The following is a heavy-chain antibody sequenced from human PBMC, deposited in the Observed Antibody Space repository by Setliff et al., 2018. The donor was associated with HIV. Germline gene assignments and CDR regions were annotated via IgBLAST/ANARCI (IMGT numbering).Heavy chain of an antibody. Sequence: PSETLSLTCSVSGDSISSGSYYRSWIRLPAGKGLEWIGQIHTTGSTNYNPSLKSRLTIFMDTSKSQLSLWLSSVTAADTATYYRARGQYNSGYYGEPSSYYFDSWDQGTLVTVSS. V-gene: IGHV4-61*09. D-gene: IGHD5-12*01. CDR1: GDSISSGSYY. CDR2: IHTTGST. CDR3: ARGQYNSGYYGEPSSYYFDS. J-gene: IGHJ4*02.